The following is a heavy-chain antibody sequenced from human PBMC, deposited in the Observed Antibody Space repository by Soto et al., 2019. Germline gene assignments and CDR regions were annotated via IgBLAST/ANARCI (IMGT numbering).Heavy chain of an antibody. CDR1: GGSISSYY. CDR3: ARISYYYDSSDYYHLFDY. Sequence: PSETLSLTCTVSGGSISSYYWSWIRQPPGKGLEWIGYIYYSGSTNYNPSLKSRVTISVDTSKNQFSLKLSSVTAADTAVYYCARISYYYDSSDYYHLFDYWGQGTLVTVSS. CDR2: IYYSGST. J-gene: IGHJ4*02. V-gene: IGHV4-59*01. D-gene: IGHD3-22*01.